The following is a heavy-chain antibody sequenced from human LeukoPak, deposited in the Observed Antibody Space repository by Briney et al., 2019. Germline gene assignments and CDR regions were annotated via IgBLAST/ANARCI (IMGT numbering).Heavy chain of an antibody. D-gene: IGHD2-15*01. CDR1: GGSFSGYY. V-gene: IGHV4-34*01. J-gene: IGHJ3*02. CDR3: AREIGLNIVVVVAATADDAFDI. Sequence: SETLSLTCAVYGGSFSGYYWSWIRQPPGKGLERIGEINHSGSTNYNPSLKSRVTISVDTSKNQFSLKLSSVTAADTAVYYCAREIGLNIVVVVAATADDAFDIWGQGTMVTVSS. CDR2: INHSGST.